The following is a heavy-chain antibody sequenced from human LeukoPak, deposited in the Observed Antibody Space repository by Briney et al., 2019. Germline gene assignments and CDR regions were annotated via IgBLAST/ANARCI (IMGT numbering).Heavy chain of an antibody. CDR1: GGSISSSSYY. D-gene: IGHD1-26*01. Sequence: SETLSLTCTVSGGSISSSSYYWGWIRQPPGKGLEWIGSIYYSGSTYYSPSLKSRVTISVDTSKNQFSLKLSSVTAADTAVYYCARAVGAHSDDAFDIWGQGTMVTVSS. CDR2: IYYSGST. CDR3: ARAVGAHSDDAFDI. J-gene: IGHJ3*02. V-gene: IGHV4-39*01.